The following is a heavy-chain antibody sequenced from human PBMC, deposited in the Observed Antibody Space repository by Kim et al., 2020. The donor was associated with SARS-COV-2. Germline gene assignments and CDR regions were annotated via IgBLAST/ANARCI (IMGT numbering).Heavy chain of an antibody. V-gene: IGHV5-51*01. CDR2: IYPGDSDT. CDR3: ARILPAAAGTSPFDY. D-gene: IGHD6-13*01. Sequence: GESLKISCKGSGYSFTSYWIGWVRQMPGKGLEWMGIIYPGDSDTRYSPSFQGQVTISADKSISTAYLQWSSLKASDTAMYYCARILPAAAGTSPFDYWGQGTLVTVSS. J-gene: IGHJ4*02. CDR1: GYSFTSYW.